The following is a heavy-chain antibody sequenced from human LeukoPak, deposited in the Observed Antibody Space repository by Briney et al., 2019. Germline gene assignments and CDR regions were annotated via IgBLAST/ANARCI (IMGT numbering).Heavy chain of an antibody. V-gene: IGHV4-34*01. J-gene: IGHJ1*01. CDR3: ARGLVAPRLQH. Sequence: QPSETLSLTCAVYGGSFSGYYSTWLRQPPGKGLEWIGEISHSGSTNYNPSLKSRVSISVDTSNDQFSLKLSSVTAADTAVYYCARGLVAPRLQHWGQGTLVTVSS. CDR2: ISHSGST. CDR1: GGSFSGYY.